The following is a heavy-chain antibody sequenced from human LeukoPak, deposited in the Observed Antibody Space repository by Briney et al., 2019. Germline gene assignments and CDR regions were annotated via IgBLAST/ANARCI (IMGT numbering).Heavy chain of an antibody. Sequence: YMKGRFTISRDNAKNSLSLQMNSLRAEDTAVYYCARSPAGANYYLDVWGKGTTVTISS. D-gene: IGHD1-14*01. V-gene: IGHV3-48*03. CDR3: ARSPAGANYYLDV. J-gene: IGHJ6*03.